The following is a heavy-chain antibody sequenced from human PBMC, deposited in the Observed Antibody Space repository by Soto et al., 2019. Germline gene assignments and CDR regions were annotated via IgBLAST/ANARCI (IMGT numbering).Heavy chain of an antibody. CDR2: INPSGGST. CDR1: GYTFNSYY. CDR3: ASSPIGSVIDVVADNGHDY. J-gene: IGHJ4*02. D-gene: IGHD2-15*01. V-gene: IGHV1-46*02. Sequence: ASVKVSCKASGYTFNSYYMHWVRQAPGQGLEWMGIINPSGGSTSYAQKFQGRVTMTRDTSTSTVYMELSSLRSEDTAVYYCASSPIGSVIDVVADNGHDYWGQGTLVTVSS.